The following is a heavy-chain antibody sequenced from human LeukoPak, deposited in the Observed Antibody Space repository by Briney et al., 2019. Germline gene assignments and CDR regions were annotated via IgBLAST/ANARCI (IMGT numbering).Heavy chain of an antibody. Sequence: PGRSLRLSCAASGFTFDDYAMHWVRQAPGKGLEWVSGISWNSGSIGYADSVKGRFTISRDNAKNSLYLQMNSLRAEDTALYYCAKAIEDSGYDSSFDYWGQGTLVTVPS. CDR2: ISWNSGSI. J-gene: IGHJ4*02. V-gene: IGHV3-9*01. CDR3: AKAIEDSGYDSSFDY. CDR1: GFTFDDYA. D-gene: IGHD5-12*01.